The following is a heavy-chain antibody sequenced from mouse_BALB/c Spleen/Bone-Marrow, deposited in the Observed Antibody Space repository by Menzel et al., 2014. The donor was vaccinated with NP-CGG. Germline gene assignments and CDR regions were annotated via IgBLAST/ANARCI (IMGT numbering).Heavy chain of an antibody. Sequence: VQLQQSGAELVKPGASVKLSCTASGFNIKDTYMHWVEQRPEQGLEWIGRIDPANGNTKYDPKFQGKATITADTSSNTAYLQLSSLTSEDTAVYYCARGGTTATWYFDVWGAGTTVTVSS. CDR3: ARGGTTATWYFDV. CDR1: GFNIKDTY. D-gene: IGHD1-2*01. CDR2: IDPANGNT. V-gene: IGHV14-3*02. J-gene: IGHJ1*01.